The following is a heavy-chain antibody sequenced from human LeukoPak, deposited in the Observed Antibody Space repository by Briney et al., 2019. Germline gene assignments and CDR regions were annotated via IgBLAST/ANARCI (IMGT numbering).Heavy chain of an antibody. J-gene: IGHJ4*02. V-gene: IGHV3-23*01. CDR2: ISGSGGST. Sequence: GGSLRLSCAASGFTFSSYEMNWVRQAPGKGLEWVSAISGSGGSTYYADSVKGRFTISRDNSKNTLYLQMNSLRAEDTAVYYCAKESNYYDKSFDYWGQGTLVTVSS. CDR1: GFTFSSYE. CDR3: AKESNYYDKSFDY. D-gene: IGHD3-22*01.